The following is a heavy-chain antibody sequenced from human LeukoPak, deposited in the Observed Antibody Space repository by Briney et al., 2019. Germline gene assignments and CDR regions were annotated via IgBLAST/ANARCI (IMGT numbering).Heavy chain of an antibody. CDR1: GASISNYH. J-gene: IGHJ4*02. CDR3: ARARGGGGSYGHFDY. CDR2: TYSCGNC. V-gene: IGHV4-4*07. D-gene: IGHD2-21*02. Sequence: SETLSLTCTVSGASISNYHWPCLRQPDGEGLEWVGRTYSCGNCNYNRSLKRRVTMSLDTSKNQLSLRLSSVTAADAAVYYCARARGGGGSYGHFDYWGQGTLVTVSS.